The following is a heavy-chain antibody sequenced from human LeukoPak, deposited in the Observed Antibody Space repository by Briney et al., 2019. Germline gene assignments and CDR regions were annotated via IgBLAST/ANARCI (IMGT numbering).Heavy chain of an antibody. CDR3: ASGQIQVYYYYGMDV. J-gene: IGHJ6*02. CDR1: GYTFTSYG. V-gene: IGHV1-18*01. CDR2: ISAYNGNT. Sequence: ASVKVSCKASGYTFTSYGISWVRQAPGQGLEWMGSISAYNGNTNYAQKLQGRVTMTTDTSASTAYMELSSLRSEDTAVYYCASGQIQVYYYYGMDVWGQGTTVTVSS.